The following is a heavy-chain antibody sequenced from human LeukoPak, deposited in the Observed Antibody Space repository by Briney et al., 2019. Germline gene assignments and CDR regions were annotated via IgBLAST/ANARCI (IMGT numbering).Heavy chain of an antibody. CDR2: MNPNSGNT. V-gene: IGHV1-8*02. CDR3: ALGSGSLYFDY. CDR1: GYTFTSYG. J-gene: IGHJ4*02. D-gene: IGHD3-10*01. Sequence: ASVKVSCKASGYTFTSYGINWVRRATGQGLEWMGWMNPNSGNTGYAQKFQGRVTMTRNTSISTAYMELSSLRSDDTAVYYCALGSGSLYFDYWGQGTLVTVSS.